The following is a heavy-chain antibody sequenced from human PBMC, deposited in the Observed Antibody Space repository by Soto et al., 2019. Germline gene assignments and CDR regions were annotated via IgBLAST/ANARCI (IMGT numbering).Heavy chain of an antibody. D-gene: IGHD6-13*01. V-gene: IGHV3-30*18. Sequence: PGGSLRLSCAASGFTFSSYGMHWVRQAPGKGLEWVAVISYDGSNKYYADSVKGRFTISRDNTNSHLYLQMNSLGSDDTALYYCAKDEGAAVESPGDWGQGTLVTVSS. CDR2: ISYDGSNK. CDR3: AKDEGAAVESPGD. CDR1: GFTFSSYG. J-gene: IGHJ4*02.